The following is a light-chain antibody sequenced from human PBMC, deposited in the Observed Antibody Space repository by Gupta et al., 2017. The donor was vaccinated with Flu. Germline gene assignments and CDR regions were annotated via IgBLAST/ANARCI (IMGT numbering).Light chain of an antibody. CDR3: RQALQTPST. Sequence: DIVMTQSPLSLPVTPGEPASISCRSSQSLLHSNGYNILDWYLQKPGQSPQLLIYLGSNRASGVPDRFSGSGSGTDFTLKISRVEAEDVGVYYCRQALQTPSTFGQGTKLEIK. CDR1: QSLLHSNGYNI. CDR2: LGS. V-gene: IGKV2-28*01. J-gene: IGKJ2*02.